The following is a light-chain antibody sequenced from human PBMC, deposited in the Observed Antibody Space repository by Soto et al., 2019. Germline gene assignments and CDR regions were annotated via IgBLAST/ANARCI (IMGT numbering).Light chain of an antibody. J-gene: IGKJ4*01. CDR2: VAS. CDR1: QGVSSSY. Sequence: EIVLTQSPGTLSLSPGEGATLSCRASQGVSSSYLAWYQQKPGQAARHLSYVASSRATGIPDRFSGSGAGTVSALTISGLEPEDFAVYYCQQYGSSPPVTFGGGTKVEIK. CDR3: QQYGSSPPVT. V-gene: IGKV3-20*01.